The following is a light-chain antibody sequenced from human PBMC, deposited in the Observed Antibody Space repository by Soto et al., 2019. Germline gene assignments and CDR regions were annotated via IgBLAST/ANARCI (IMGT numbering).Light chain of an antibody. V-gene: IGKV3-20*01. CDR3: QQYAGSPPRT. CDR2: GAS. Sequence: EIVLTQSPGTLSLSPGERASLSCRASQSVSSSYLAWYQQKPGQAPRLLIYGASSRATGIPDRFSGSGSGPEFTLAISRLELEDFAVYYCQQYAGSPPRTFGQGTKVEIK. CDR1: QSVSSSY. J-gene: IGKJ1*01.